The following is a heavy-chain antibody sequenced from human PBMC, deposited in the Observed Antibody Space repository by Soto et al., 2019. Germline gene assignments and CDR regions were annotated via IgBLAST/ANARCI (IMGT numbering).Heavy chain of an antibody. CDR3: ARDSTIAARAFDI. D-gene: IGHD6-13*01. V-gene: IGHV4-31*03. Sequence: LSLTCSVSGASIKSGGYYWNWIRQHPGKDLEWMGYIYYGGATNYNPSLKSRLIISIDTSKNQFSLRLSSVTAADTAVYFCARDSTIAARAFDIWGEGTMVTVS. J-gene: IGHJ3*02. CDR2: IYYGGAT. CDR1: GASIKSGGYY.